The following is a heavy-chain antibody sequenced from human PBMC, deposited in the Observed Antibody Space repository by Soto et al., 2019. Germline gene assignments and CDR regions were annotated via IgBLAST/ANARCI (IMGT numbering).Heavy chain of an antibody. J-gene: IGHJ4*02. CDR1: GFTFSRYS. CDR2: IDSSSKTI. CDR3: ARGGVATIFGDS. Sequence: GGSLRLKSAASGFTFSRYSMNWVRQAPGKGLEWLSYIDSSSKTIYYADSVKGRFIISRDNAKNSLYLQMNSLRDEDTAVYYCARGGVATIFGDSWGQGTLVTVSS. D-gene: IGHD5-12*01. V-gene: IGHV3-48*02.